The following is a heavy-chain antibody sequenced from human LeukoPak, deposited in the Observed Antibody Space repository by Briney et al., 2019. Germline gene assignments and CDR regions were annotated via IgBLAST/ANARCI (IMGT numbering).Heavy chain of an antibody. CDR2: ISSSSSYI. Sequence: GGSLRLSCAASGFTFSSYNMNWVRQAPGKGLEWVSFISSSSSYIYYADSVKGRFTISRDNAKNSLYLQMNSLRAEDTAVYYCARWGEYYDFWSGYSDWGQGTLVTVSS. D-gene: IGHD3-3*01. CDR3: ARWGEYYDFWSGYSD. V-gene: IGHV3-21*01. J-gene: IGHJ4*02. CDR1: GFTFSSYN.